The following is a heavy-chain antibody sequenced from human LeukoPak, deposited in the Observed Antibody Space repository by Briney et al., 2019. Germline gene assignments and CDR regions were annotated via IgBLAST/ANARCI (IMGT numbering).Heavy chain of an antibody. CDR3: ARLPKGSGYLDY. CDR2: ISSSGRTQ. Sequence: GGSLRLSCAASAFTFSTYEMNWVRQAPGKGLEWVPYISSSGRTQYYADSAKGRFTISRDNAKNSLYLQMNSLRAEDTAVYFCARLPKGSGYLDYWGQGALVTVSS. J-gene: IGHJ4*02. V-gene: IGHV3-48*03. CDR1: AFTFSTYE.